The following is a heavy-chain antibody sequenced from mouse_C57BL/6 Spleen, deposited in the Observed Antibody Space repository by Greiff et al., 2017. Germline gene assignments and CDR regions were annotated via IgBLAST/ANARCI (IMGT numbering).Heavy chain of an antibody. V-gene: IGHV1-18*01. D-gene: IGHD2-13*01. J-gene: IGHJ3*01. CDR3: ARSGGIYYGDGFAY. CDR1: GYTFTDYN. CDR2: INPNNGGT. Sequence: EVQLQQSGPELVKPGASVKIPCKASGYTFTDYNMDWVKQSHGKSLEWIGDINPNNGGTIYNQKFKGKATLTVDKSSSTAYMELRSLTSEDTAVYCCARSGGIYYGDGFAYWGQGTLVTVSA.